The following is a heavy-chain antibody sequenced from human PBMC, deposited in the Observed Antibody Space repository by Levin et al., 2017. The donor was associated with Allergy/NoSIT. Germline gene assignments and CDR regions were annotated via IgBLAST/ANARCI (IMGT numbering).Heavy chain of an antibody. V-gene: IGHV1-69*06. D-gene: IGHD3-3*01. J-gene: IGHJ4*02. CDR1: GGALNNHA. CDR2: TVPNFRSA. Sequence: GASVKVSCKASGGALNNHAFSWVRQAPGQGLEWMGGTVPNFRSANYAQKFHGRVTIDADKSTNTSYLELRSLTSEDTAVYYCATIPRDDFWRGSFDYWGQGTLVTVSS. CDR3: ATIPRDDFWRGSFDY.